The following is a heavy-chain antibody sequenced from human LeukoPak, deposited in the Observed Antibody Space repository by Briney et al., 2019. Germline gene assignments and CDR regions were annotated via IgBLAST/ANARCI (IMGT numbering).Heavy chain of an antibody. Sequence: GGSLRLSCVVSGFTVSDYYMSWVRQAPGKGLEWVSLLYTDDTTIYADSVEGRFTISRDDSKNTIYLHMTNLRGEDTAVYYCARGGAFYWNPRYWGQGTLVTVSS. J-gene: IGHJ4*02. D-gene: IGHD1-1*01. V-gene: IGHV3-53*01. CDR2: LYTDDTT. CDR3: ARGGAFYWNPRY. CDR1: GFTVSDYY.